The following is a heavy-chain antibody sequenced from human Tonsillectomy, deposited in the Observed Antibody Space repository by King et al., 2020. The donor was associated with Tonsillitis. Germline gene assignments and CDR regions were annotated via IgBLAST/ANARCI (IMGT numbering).Heavy chain of an antibody. V-gene: IGHV3-23*04. J-gene: IGHJ6*02. Sequence: VQLVESGGGLVQPGGSLRLYCAASGFTFSSYAMSWVRQAPGKGLEWVSAISGSGGSTYYADSVKGRFTISRDNSKNTLYLQMNSLRAEDTAVYYCAKMGARTNVVRGVPDLYYSGMDGWGQGTTVTVSS. CDR3: AKMGARTNVVRGVPDLYYSGMDG. D-gene: IGHD3-10*01. CDR1: GFTFSSYA. CDR2: ISGSGGST.